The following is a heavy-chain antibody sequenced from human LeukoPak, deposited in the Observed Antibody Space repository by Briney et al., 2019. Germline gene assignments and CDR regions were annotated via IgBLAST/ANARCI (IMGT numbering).Heavy chain of an antibody. D-gene: IGHD6-13*01. CDR2: IIPIFGTA. V-gene: IGHV1-69*13. CDR3: AREAGYSSSWFDY. CDR1: GGTFSSYA. J-gene: IGHJ4*02. Sequence: SVKVSCKASGGTFSSYAISWARQAPGQGLEWMGGIIPIFGTANYAQKFQGRVTITADESTSTAYMELSSLRSEDTAVYYCAREAGYSSSWFDYWGQGTLVTVSS.